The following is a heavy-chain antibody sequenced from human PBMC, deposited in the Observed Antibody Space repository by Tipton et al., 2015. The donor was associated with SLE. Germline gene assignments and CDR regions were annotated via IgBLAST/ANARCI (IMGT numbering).Heavy chain of an antibody. CDR1: GYSISSGYY. CDR2: IYHSGST. D-gene: IGHD6-19*01. Sequence: TLSLTCAVSGYSISSGYYWGWIRQPPGKGLEWIGSIYHSGSTYYNPSLKSRVTISVDTSKNQFSLKLSSVTAADTAVYYCARGAAVAVPVDYWGQGTLVTVSS. CDR3: ARGAAVAVPVDY. J-gene: IGHJ4*02. V-gene: IGHV4-38-2*01.